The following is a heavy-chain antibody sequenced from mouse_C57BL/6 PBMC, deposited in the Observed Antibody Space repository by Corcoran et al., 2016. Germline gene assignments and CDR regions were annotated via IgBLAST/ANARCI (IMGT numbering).Heavy chain of an antibody. D-gene: IGHD2-12*01. CDR2: INPNNGST. CDR3: ARRNYYNAMDH. Sequence: EVQLQQSGPELVKPGASVKIPCKASGYTFTDYNMDWVKQSHGKSLEWIGDINPNNGSTIYNQKFKGKATLTVDKSSSTAYMELRSLTSEDTAVYYCARRNYYNAMDHWGQGTSVTVSS. CDR1: GYTFTDYN. J-gene: IGHJ4*01. V-gene: IGHV1-18*01.